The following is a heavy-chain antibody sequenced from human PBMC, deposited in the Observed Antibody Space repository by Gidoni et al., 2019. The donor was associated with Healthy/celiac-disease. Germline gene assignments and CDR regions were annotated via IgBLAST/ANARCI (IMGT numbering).Heavy chain of an antibody. J-gene: IGHJ2*01. CDR2: IFSNDEQ. Sequence: QVTLKESGPVLVKPNETLTLTCTASGFSLSNARLGVSWIRQPPGKAREWLAHIFSNDEQSYSTSLNSRLTISKDTSKSQVVLTMTNRDPVDTATYYGARILMNWGWAWYFDLWGRGTLVTVSS. CDR3: ARILMNWGWAWYFDL. D-gene: IGHD7-27*01. CDR1: GFSLSNARLG. V-gene: IGHV2-26*01.